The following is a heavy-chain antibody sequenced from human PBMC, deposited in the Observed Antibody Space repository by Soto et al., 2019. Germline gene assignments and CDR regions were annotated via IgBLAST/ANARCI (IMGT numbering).Heavy chain of an antibody. Sequence: PGGSLRLSCAASGFTFSSYWMHWARQAPGKGLEWVSRISSDGSSTTYADSVKGRFTISRDNAKNTLYLQMNSLRAEDTAVYYCASEYRVTDSLWGQGALVTGSS. CDR2: ISSDGSST. D-gene: IGHD2-15*01. CDR3: ASEYRVTDSL. J-gene: IGHJ1*01. CDR1: GFTFSSYW. V-gene: IGHV3-74*01.